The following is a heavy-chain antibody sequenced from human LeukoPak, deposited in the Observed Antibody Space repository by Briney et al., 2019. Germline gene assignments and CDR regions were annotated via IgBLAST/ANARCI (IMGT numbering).Heavy chain of an antibody. J-gene: IGHJ5*02. V-gene: IGHV1-69*06. CDR3: ARDKLDSSSVRDGRFDP. Sequence: SVKVSCKASGGTFSSYAISWVRQAPGQGLEWMGGIIPIFGTANYAQKFQGRVTITADKSTSTAYMELSSLRSEDTAVYYCARDKLDSSSVRDGRFDPWGQGTLVTVSS. D-gene: IGHD6-13*01. CDR1: GGTFSSYA. CDR2: IIPIFGTA.